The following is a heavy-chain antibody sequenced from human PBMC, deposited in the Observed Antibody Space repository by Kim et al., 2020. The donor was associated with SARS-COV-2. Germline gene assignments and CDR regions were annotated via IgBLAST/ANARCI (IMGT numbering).Heavy chain of an antibody. Sequence: GGSLRLSCAASGFTFSSYGMHWVRQAPGKGLEWVAVISYDGSNKYYADSVKGRFTISRDNSKNTLYLQMNSLRAEDTAVYYCATDPDSSGWCVWGQGTLVTVSS. D-gene: IGHD6-19*01. CDR2: ISYDGSNK. CDR1: GFTFSSYG. J-gene: IGHJ4*02. CDR3: ATDPDSSGWCV. V-gene: IGHV3-30*03.